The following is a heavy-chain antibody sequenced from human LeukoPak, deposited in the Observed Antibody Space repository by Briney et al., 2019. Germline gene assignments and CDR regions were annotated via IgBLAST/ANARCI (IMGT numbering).Heavy chain of an antibody. CDR1: GYSISSGYY. J-gene: IGHJ6*04. CDR2: IFHSGST. Sequence: SETLSLTCAVSGYSISSGYYWGWIRQPPGKGLEWIGSIFHSGSTYYNPSLKSRVNMSVDTSKNQISLKLSSVTAADTAVYYCARASGSYGSGSYYYYGMDVWGKGTTGTVSS. CDR3: ARASGSYGSGSYYYYGMDV. D-gene: IGHD3-10*01. V-gene: IGHV4-38-2*01.